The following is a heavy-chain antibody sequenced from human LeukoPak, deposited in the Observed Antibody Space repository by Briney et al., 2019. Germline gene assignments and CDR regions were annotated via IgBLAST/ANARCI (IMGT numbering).Heavy chain of an antibody. V-gene: IGHV5-51*01. D-gene: IGHD1-26*01. CDR2: IYPDDSDT. Sequence: GESLKISCQGSGYSFTTYWIGWVRQMPGKGLEWMGIIYPDDSDTRYSPSFQGQVTISADKSITTAYLQWSSVKASDTAMYYCARHERSGNYFDYWGQGTLVTVSS. CDR1: GYSFTTYW. J-gene: IGHJ4*02. CDR3: ARHERSGNYFDY.